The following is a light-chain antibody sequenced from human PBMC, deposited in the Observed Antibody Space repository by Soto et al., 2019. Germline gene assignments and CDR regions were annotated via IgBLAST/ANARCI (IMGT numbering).Light chain of an antibody. CDR1: QSVSSSY. V-gene: IGKV3-20*01. CDR3: QQYGSSRWT. J-gene: IGKJ1*01. CDR2: GAS. Sequence: IGLTQSPGTLSLSPGGRATLSCRASQSVSSSYLAWYQQKPGQAPRLVIYGASSRATGIPDRFSGSGSGTDFTLTISRLEPEDFAVYYCQQYGSSRWTFGQGTKVDIK.